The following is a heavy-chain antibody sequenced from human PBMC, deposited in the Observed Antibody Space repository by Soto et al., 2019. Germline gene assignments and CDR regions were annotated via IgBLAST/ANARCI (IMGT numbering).Heavy chain of an antibody. D-gene: IGHD2-2*01. CDR1: GYTFTSYD. V-gene: IGHV1-8*01. Sequence: GASVKVSCKASGYTFTSYDINWVRQATGQGLEWMGWMNPNSGNTGYAQKFQGRVTMTRNTSISTAYMELSSLRSEDTAVYYCARTGVVVPAAIHYYYMDGWGKGNTVTVSS. CDR2: MNPNSGNT. J-gene: IGHJ6*03. CDR3: ARTGVVVPAAIHYYYMDG.